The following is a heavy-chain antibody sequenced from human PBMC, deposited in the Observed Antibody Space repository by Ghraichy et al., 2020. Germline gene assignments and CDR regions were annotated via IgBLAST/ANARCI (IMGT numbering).Heavy chain of an antibody. D-gene: IGHD3-22*01. CDR2: IYYTGGT. Sequence: TLSLTCTVSGGSMSSYFWSWVRQPPGKGLEWIAYIYYTGGTDYNPSLKSRVTISVDTSKNQFSLKLSSMTAADTAVYYCARDDYDSSGSYFIPFDIWGQGTMVTVSS. J-gene: IGHJ3*02. V-gene: IGHV4-59*01. CDR1: GGSMSSYF. CDR3: ARDDYDSSGSYFIPFDI.